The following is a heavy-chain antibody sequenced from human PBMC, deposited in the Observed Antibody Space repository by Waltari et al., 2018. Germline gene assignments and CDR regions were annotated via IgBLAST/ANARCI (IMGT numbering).Heavy chain of an antibody. Sequence: QVQLVESGGGVVQPGRSLRLSCAASGFTFSSYGMHWVRQAPGKGMAWVAVIWYDGSNKYYADSVKGRFTISRDNSKNTLYLQMNSLRAEDTAVYYCARSPDLVVAAIDYYYGMDVWGQGTTVTVSS. CDR3: ARSPDLVVAAIDYYYGMDV. D-gene: IGHD2-15*01. J-gene: IGHJ6*02. V-gene: IGHV3-33*01. CDR1: GFTFSSYG. CDR2: IWYDGSNK.